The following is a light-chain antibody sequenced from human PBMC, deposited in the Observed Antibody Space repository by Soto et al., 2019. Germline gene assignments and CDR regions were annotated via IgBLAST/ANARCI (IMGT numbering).Light chain of an antibody. J-gene: IGKJ5*01. V-gene: IGKV1-39*01. CDR3: QQSYSTPIT. Sequence: IQMTQSPSSLSASVGDRVTVTFRASQSISSYLNWYQQKPGKAPKLLIYAASSLQSGVPSRFSGSGSGTDFTLTISSLQPEDFATYYCQQSYSTPITFGQGARPEI. CDR2: AAS. CDR1: QSISSY.